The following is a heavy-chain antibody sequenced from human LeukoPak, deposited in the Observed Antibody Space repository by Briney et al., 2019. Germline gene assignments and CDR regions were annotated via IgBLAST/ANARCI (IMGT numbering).Heavy chain of an antibody. J-gene: IGHJ4*02. CDR3: ATGVGATEYYFDY. V-gene: IGHV3-21*01. CDR2: ISSSSSYI. D-gene: IGHD1-26*01. Sequence: SSISSSSSYIYYADSVKGRFTISRDNSKNTLYLQMNSLRAEDTAVYYCATGVGATEYYFDYWGQGTLVTVSS.